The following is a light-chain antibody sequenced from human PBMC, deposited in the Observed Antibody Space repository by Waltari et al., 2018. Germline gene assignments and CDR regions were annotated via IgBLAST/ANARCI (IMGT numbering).Light chain of an antibody. Sequence: EIVLTHSPATLSLSPGERATLSCRASQSVSSYLAWYQQKPGQTPRLLIYDASNRATGIPARFSGSGSGTDFTLTISSLEPEDFAVYYCQQRSNWPPYTFGQGTTLEIK. V-gene: IGKV3-11*01. J-gene: IGKJ2*01. CDR2: DAS. CDR1: QSVSSY. CDR3: QQRSNWPPYT.